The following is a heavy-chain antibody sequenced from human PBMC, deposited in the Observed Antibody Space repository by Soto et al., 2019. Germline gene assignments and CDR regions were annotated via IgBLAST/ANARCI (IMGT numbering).Heavy chain of an antibody. V-gene: IGHV1-69*01. CDR1: GGTFSSYA. CDR3: ASGVEYMNYSNYGMDV. D-gene: IGHD3-10*01. Sequence: QVQLVQSGAEVKKPGSSVKVSCTASGGTFSSYAISWVRQAPGQGLEWMGGIIPIFGTANYAQKFQGRVTITADESTSTAYMELSSLTSEDKAVYYCASGVEYMNYSNYGMDVWGQGTTVTVSS. CDR2: IIPIFGTA. J-gene: IGHJ6*02.